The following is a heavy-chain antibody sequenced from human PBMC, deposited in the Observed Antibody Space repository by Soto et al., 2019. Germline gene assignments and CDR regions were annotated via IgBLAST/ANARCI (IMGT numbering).Heavy chain of an antibody. D-gene: IGHD3-10*01. CDR2: INHSGST. J-gene: IGHJ6*02. V-gene: IGHV4-34*01. CDR3: ARWMVRGVAAYYYYYYGMDV. CDR1: GGSFSGYY. Sequence: QVQLQQWGAGLLKPSETLSFTCAVYGGSFSGYYWSWIRQPPGKGLEWIGEINHSGSTNYNPSLKSRVTISVATSKNQFSLKLSSVTAADTAVYYCARWMVRGVAAYYYYYYGMDVWGQGTTVTVSS.